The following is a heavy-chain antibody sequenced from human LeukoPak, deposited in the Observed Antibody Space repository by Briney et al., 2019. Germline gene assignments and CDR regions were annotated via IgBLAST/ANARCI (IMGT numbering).Heavy chain of an antibody. V-gene: IGHV4-59*01. Sequence: SETLSLTCTVSGRSISSYYWSWIRQPPGKGLEWIGYIYYSGSTNYNPYLKSRVTISVETYKNHFSLKLSSVTAADTAVYYCARGLRYFDWLTVRYFDLWGRGTLVTVSS. CDR2: IYYSGST. J-gene: IGHJ2*01. CDR3: ARGLRYFDWLTVRYFDL. D-gene: IGHD3-9*01. CDR1: GRSISSYY.